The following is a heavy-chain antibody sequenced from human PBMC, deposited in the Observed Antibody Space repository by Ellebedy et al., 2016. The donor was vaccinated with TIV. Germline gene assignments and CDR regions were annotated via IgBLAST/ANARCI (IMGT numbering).Heavy chain of an antibody. D-gene: IGHD5-24*01. CDR2: INAVNGNT. J-gene: IGHJ6*02. CDR3: ARNNGYKLTYYYYGMDV. CDR1: GYTFTSYA. Sequence: AASVKVSCKASGYTFTSYAMHWVRQAPGQRLEWMGWINAVNGNTKYSQKFQGRVTITRDTSASTAYMELSRLRSEDTAVYYCARNNGYKLTYYYYGMDVWGQGTTVTVSS. V-gene: IGHV1-3*01.